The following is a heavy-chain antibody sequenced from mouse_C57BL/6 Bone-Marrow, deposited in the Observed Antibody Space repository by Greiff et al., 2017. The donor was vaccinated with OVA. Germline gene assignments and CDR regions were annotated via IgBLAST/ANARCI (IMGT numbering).Heavy chain of an antibody. D-gene: IGHD2-4*01. Sequence: EVKLVEPGGGLVKPGGSLKLSCAASGFTFSDYGMHWVRQAPGKGLEWVASISSGRSTIYYADTVKGRFTIYRDNAKNTLFLQMTSLRSEDTAMYYCARSDYDYFDYWGQGTTLTVSS. CDR2: ISSGRSTI. CDR1: GFTFSDYG. V-gene: IGHV5-17*01. CDR3: ARSDYDYFDY. J-gene: IGHJ2*01.